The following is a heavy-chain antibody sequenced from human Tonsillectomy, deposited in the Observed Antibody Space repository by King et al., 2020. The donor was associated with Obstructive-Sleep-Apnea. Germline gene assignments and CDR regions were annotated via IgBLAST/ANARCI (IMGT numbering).Heavy chain of an antibody. CDR1: GFTFSTYG. J-gene: IGHJ6*02. CDR2: ISYDGTNK. CDR3: AKVGDYYGSLPLNGLDV. V-gene: IGHV3-30*18. D-gene: IGHD3-10*01. Sequence: VQLVESGGGVVQPGRSLRLSCEASGFTFSTYGMHWVRQAPGKGLEWVALISYDGTNKYYGDSVKGRFTISRDDSKNTLYLQMNSLRLEDTALYYCAKVGDYYGSLPLNGLDVWGQGTTVSVSS.